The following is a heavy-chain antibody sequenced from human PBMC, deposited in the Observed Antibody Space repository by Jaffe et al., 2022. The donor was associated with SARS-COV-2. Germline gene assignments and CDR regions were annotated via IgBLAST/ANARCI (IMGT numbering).Heavy chain of an antibody. J-gene: IGHJ4*02. CDR2: ISGSGGST. D-gene: IGHD6-19*01. V-gene: IGHV3-23*01. CDR3: AKDPVQWLTMGDYFDY. Sequence: EVQLLESGGGLVQPGGSLRLSCAASGFTFSSYAMSWVRQAPGKGLEWVSAISGSGGSTYYADSVKGRFTISRDNSKNTLYLQMNSLRAEDTAVYYCAKDPVQWLTMGDYFDYWGQGTLVTVSS. CDR1: GFTFSSYA.